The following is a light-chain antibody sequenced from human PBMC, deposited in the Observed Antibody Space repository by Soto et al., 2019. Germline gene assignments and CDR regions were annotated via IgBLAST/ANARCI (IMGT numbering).Light chain of an antibody. CDR3: QQYSTSFFT. J-gene: IGKJ3*01. CDR1: QNIDSA. V-gene: IGKV1-5*03. CDR2: KAS. Sequence: DIQMTQSPATLSASVGDRVTITCRASQNIDSALAWYQKKPGTAPKPLIYKASTLASGVPSRFSGSGSGTQFTLTISSLQPDDVASYYCQQYSTSFFTFGPGTSVDLK.